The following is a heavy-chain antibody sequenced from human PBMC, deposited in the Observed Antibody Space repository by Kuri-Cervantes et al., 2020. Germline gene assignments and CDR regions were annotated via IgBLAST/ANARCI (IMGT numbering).Heavy chain of an antibody. CDR1: GFTFSSYA. CDR3: ARSNDYGDSFDY. CDR2: ISGSGGST. D-gene: IGHD4-17*01. V-gene: IGHV3-23*01. Sequence: GGSLRLSCAASGFTFSSYAMSWVRQAPGKGLEWVSAISGSGGSTYYADSVKGRFTISRDNSKNTLYLQMNSLRAEDTAVYYCARSNDYGDSFDYWGQGTLVTVSS. J-gene: IGHJ4*02.